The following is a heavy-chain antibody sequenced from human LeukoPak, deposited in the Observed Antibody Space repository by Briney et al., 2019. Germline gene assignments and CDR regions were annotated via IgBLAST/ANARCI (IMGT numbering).Heavy chain of an antibody. CDR2: IWYDGSNK. D-gene: IGHD3-22*01. J-gene: IGHJ4*02. V-gene: IGHV3-33*01. CDR3: ARDGHDSSGYYSGYFDY. Sequence: GGSLRLSCAASGFTFSSYGMHWVRQAPGKGLERVAVIWYDGSNKYYADSVKGRFTISRDNSKNTLYLQMNSLRAEDTAVYYCARDGHDSSGYYSGYFDYWGQGTLVTVSS. CDR1: GFTFSSYG.